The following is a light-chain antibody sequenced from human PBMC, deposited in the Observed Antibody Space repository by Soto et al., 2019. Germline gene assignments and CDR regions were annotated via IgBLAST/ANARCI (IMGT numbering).Light chain of an antibody. CDR3: QQPDSYPCT. CDR2: AAS. V-gene: IGKV1-9*01. CDR1: QGFSNS. J-gene: IGKJ2*02. Sequence: DIQLTQSPSFLSASVGDRVTITCRASQGFSNSLAWYQQKSGKAPKLLIYAASTLQSGVPSRFSGSGSGTEFTLTISSLQPEDFATYFCQQPDSYPCTFGQGTKLEIK.